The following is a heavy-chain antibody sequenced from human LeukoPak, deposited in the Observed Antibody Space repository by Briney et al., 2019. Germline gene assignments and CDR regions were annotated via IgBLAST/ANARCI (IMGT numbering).Heavy chain of an antibody. D-gene: IGHD2-15*01. J-gene: IGHJ4*02. CDR1: GFTFSSYA. CDR2: ISYDGSNK. CDR3: ATGKYYSGGSCSWDY. V-gene: IGHV3-30-3*01. Sequence: GGSLKLSCAASGFTFSSYAMHWVRQAPGKGLEWVAVISYDGSNKYYADSVKGRFTISRDNSKNTLYLQMNSLRAEDTAVYYCATGKYYSGGSCSWDYWGQGTLVTVPS.